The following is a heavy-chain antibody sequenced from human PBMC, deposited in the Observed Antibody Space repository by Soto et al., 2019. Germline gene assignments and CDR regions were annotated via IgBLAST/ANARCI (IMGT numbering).Heavy chain of an antibody. CDR1: GFTFTNYA. J-gene: IGHJ5*02. D-gene: IGHD2-2*01. CDR2: ISGSGGST. Sequence: EVQLLESGGGLVQPGGSLRLSCAASGFTFTNYAMSWVRQAPGKGLEWVSHISGSGGSTHYADSVKGRLTISRDNSNNTVYLQINSLRADDTAVYFCTKESYCSSSRCWGDNWFDPWGQGTLVTVSS. CDR3: TKESYCSSSRCWGDNWFDP. V-gene: IGHV3-23*01.